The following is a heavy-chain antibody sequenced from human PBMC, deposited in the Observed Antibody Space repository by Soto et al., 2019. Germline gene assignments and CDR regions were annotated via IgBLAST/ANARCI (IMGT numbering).Heavy chain of an antibody. CDR2: IYYSGST. V-gene: IGHV4-59*01. Sequence: ASETLSLTCTVSGGSISSYYWSWIRQPPGKGLEWIGYIYYSGSTNSNPSLKSRVTISVDTSKNQFSLKLSSVTAADTAVYYCARGRRSSGRHDASDIWGQGTMVTVSS. CDR3: ARGRRSSGRHDASDI. D-gene: IGHD1-26*01. CDR1: GGSISSYY. J-gene: IGHJ3*02.